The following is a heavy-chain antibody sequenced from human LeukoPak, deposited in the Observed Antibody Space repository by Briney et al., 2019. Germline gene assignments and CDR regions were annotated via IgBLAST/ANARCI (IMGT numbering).Heavy chain of an antibody. Sequence: GGSLRLSCAASGXMFDDYGMSWVRQAPGKGLEWVCGLNWNGGRTGYADSVKGRFTISRDNAKNSLYLQMNSLRAEDTALYYCARDYDYGDYPGYWGQGTLVTVSS. CDR2: LNWNGGRT. D-gene: IGHD4-17*01. J-gene: IGHJ4*02. CDR3: ARDYDYGDYPGY. V-gene: IGHV3-20*04. CDR1: GXMFDDYG.